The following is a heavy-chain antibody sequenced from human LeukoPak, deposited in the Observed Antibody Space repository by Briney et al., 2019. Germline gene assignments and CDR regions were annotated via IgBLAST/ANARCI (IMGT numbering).Heavy chain of an antibody. V-gene: IGHV1-18*01. CDR1: GYTFTSYG. J-gene: IGHJ6*03. Sequence: ASVKVSCKASGYTFTSYGISWVRQAPGQGLEWMGWISAYNGNTNYAQKLQGRVTMTTDTSTSTAYMELRSLRSDDTAVYYCARVHGSGRLNSYYYYMDVWGKGTTVAISS. D-gene: IGHD3-10*01. CDR3: ARVHGSGRLNSYYYYMDV. CDR2: ISAYNGNT.